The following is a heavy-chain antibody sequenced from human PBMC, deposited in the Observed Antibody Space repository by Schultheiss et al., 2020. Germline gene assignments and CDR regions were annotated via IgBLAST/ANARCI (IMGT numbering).Heavy chain of an antibody. D-gene: IGHD5-12*01. CDR2: ICCGGAST. CDR1: GFTVSSYA. Sequence: GSLRLSCAASGFTVSSYAMSWVRQAPGKGLEWVGSICCGGASTYYNPPLKSRVTISIDASKNQFSLKLTSVTAADTAVYYCARGYRGWQNWFDPWGQGTLVTVAS. CDR3: ARGYRGWQNWFDP. V-gene: IGHV4-39*01. J-gene: IGHJ5*02.